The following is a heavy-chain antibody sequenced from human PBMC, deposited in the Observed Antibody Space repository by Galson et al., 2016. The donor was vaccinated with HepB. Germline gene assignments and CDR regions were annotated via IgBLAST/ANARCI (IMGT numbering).Heavy chain of an antibody. Sequence: SETLSLTCTVSGGSISDYYWSWIRQPPGKGLEWIGYIYSNGITNYNPSLKSRGTISGDTAKNQLSLKLSSVTAADTAVYYCARAGDWGYYDYWGQGALVTVSS. CDR2: IYSNGIT. J-gene: IGHJ4*02. V-gene: IGHV4-59*01. CDR3: ARAGDWGYYDY. D-gene: IGHD3-16*01. CDR1: GGSISDYY.